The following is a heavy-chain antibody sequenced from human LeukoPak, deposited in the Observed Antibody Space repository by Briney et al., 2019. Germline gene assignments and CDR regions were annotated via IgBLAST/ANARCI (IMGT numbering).Heavy chain of an antibody. V-gene: IGHV4-59*01. Sequence: SETLSLTCTVSGGSISSYYWSWSRQPPGRGLEWIGYIYYSGSTNYNPSLKSRVTISVDTSKNQFSLKLSSVTAADTAVYYCARDLRSGSYYRYYYYMDVWGKGTTVTVSS. J-gene: IGHJ6*03. CDR2: IYYSGST. CDR1: GGSISSYY. CDR3: ARDLRSGSYYRYYYYMDV. D-gene: IGHD1-26*01.